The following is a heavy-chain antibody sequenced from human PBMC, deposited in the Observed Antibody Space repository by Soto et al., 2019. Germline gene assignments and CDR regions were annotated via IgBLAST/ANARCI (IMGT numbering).Heavy chain of an antibody. Sequence: ASVKVSCKASGGTFSSYTISWVRQAPGQGLEWMGRIIPILGIANYAQKFQGRVTITADKSTSTAYMELSSLRSEDTAVYYCAGDVGTVGYYNGMDVWGQGTTVTVSS. CDR3: AGDVGTVGYYNGMDV. CDR1: GGTFSSYT. CDR2: IIPILGIA. J-gene: IGHJ6*02. D-gene: IGHD7-27*01. V-gene: IGHV1-69*04.